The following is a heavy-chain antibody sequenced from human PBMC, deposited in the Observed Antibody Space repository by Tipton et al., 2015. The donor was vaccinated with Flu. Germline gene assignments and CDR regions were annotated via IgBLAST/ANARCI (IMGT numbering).Heavy chain of an antibody. CDR3: ARRDYSNYVSEPKNWFDP. D-gene: IGHD4-11*01. CDR2: ISHYGRS. J-gene: IGHJ5*02. Sequence: TLSLTCSVFGSSITSSSYWGWIRQPPGKRLERIGTISHYGRSYYEPSLGSRVTISIDTSKNQFSLRLTSVTAADTAVYFCARRDYSNYVSEPKNWFDPWGQGTLVTVSS. CDR1: GSSITSSSY. V-gene: IGHV4-38-2*01.